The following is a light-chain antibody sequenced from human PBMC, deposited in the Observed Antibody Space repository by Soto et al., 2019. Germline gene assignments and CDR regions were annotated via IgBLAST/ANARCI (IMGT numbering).Light chain of an antibody. V-gene: IGKV4-1*01. CDR3: QQYNTASMS. CDR2: HAS. Sequence: DIVMTQSPDSLAVSLGEKATINCKSSQSVLYSSNNKNYLAWYQQKQGTAPKLLIYHASTLESGVPSRFSVIVSGTAGTINISSLKPDDGSTYVGQQYNTASMSFGQGTRREI. CDR1: QSVLYSSNNKNY. J-gene: IGKJ5*01.